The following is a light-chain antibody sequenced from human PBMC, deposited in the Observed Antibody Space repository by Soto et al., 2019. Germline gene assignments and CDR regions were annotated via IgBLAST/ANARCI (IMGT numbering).Light chain of an antibody. Sequence: SVLTQPASVSGSPGQSITISCTGTSSDVGGYNYVSWYQQRPGKAPKLMIYEVSNRPSGVSNRFSGSKSGNTASLTISGLQAEDEADYYCSSYTSSSTLVFGTGTKVTVL. J-gene: IGLJ1*01. CDR3: SSYTSSSTLV. V-gene: IGLV2-14*01. CDR2: EVS. CDR1: SSDVGGYNY.